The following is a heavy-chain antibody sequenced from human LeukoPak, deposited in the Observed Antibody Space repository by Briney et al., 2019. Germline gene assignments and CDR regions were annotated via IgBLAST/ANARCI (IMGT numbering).Heavy chain of an antibody. D-gene: IGHD6-19*01. CDR2: IYYSGST. CDR3: ARHIRYPQYSSGWVFDY. J-gene: IGHJ4*02. V-gene: IGHV4-39*01. CDR1: GGSISSSSYY. Sequence: SETLSLTCTVSGGSISSSSYYWGWIRQLPGKGLEWIGSIYYSGSTYYNPSLKSRVTISVDTSKNQFSLKLSSVTAADTAVYYCARHIRYPQYSSGWVFDYWGQGTLVTVSS.